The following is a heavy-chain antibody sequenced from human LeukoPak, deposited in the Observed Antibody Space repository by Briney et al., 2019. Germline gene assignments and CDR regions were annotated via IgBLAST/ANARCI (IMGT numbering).Heavy chain of an antibody. CDR2: YFDTGST. CDR1: DASFESHY. CDR3: VRTGWELLTT. J-gene: IGHJ4*02. D-gene: IGHD4-23*01. V-gene: IGHV4-59*11. Sequence: PSETLSLTCNVSDASFESHYWTWIRQTPDKRLEWIGYYFDTGSTDFNPSLKSRVAMSVDRSKNQFFLRLKSVTAADTAVYYCVRTGWELLTTWGPGTLVTVSS.